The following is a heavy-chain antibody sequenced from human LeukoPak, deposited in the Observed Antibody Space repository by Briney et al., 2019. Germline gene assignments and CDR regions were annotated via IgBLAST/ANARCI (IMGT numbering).Heavy chain of an antibody. D-gene: IGHD1-26*01. CDR3: AKERGRELLGGYFDY. Sequence: GRSLRLSCAASGFTFDDYTMHWVRQAPGKGLEWVSLISWDGGSTYYADSVKGRFTISRDNSKNSLYLQMNSLRTEDTALYYCAKERGRELLGGYFDYWGQGTLVTVSS. CDR2: ISWDGGST. V-gene: IGHV3-43*01. CDR1: GFTFDDYT. J-gene: IGHJ4*02.